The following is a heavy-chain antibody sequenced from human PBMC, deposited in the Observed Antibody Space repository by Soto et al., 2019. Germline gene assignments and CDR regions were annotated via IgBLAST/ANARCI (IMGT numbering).Heavy chain of an antibody. D-gene: IGHD3-3*01. V-gene: IGHV1-69*12. Sequence: QVQLVQSGAEVKKPGSSVKVSCKASGGTFSSYAISWVRQAPGQGLEWMGGIIPIFGTANYAQKFQGRVTITANESTSTAYIELSILRSEDTAVYYCARDAGFAPDYYYYGMDVWGQGTTVTVSS. CDR3: ARDAGFAPDYYYYGMDV. CDR1: GGTFSSYA. J-gene: IGHJ6*02. CDR2: IIPIFGTA.